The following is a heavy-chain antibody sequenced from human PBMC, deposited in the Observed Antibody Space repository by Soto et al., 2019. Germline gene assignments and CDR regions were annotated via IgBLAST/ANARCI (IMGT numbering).Heavy chain of an antibody. V-gene: IGHV4-30-4*01. CDR3: ASRKSSPYFAY. CDR1: SGSITSGDYY. D-gene: IGHD3-10*01. Sequence: TLSLTCTVSSGSITSGDYYWSWIRQPXARGMEWIGXIYYSXSTYYKQSLKXXVTISVDTXKNQLSLKLNSVHDADKAVYYCASRKSSPYFAYWGKGTLVTVYS. J-gene: IGHJ4*02. CDR2: IYYSXST.